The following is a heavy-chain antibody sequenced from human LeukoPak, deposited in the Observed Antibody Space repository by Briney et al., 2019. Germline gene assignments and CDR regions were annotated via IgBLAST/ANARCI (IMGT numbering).Heavy chain of an antibody. CDR3: ATRKLGNDY. V-gene: IGHV4-61*02. CDR1: GGSISSGSYY. D-gene: IGHD7-27*01. J-gene: IGHJ4*02. Sequence: SSETLSLTCTVSGGSISSGSYYWSWIRQPAGKGLEWIGRIYTSGSTNYNPSLKSRVTISVDTSKNQFSLKLSSVTAADTAVYYCATRKLGNDYWGQGTLVTVSS. CDR2: IYTSGST.